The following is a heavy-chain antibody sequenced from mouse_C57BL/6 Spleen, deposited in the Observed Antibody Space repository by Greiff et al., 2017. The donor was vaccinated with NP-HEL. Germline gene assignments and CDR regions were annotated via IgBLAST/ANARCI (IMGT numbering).Heavy chain of an antibody. CDR3: ARGIYYDYAKFDY. V-gene: IGHV5-17*01. D-gene: IGHD2-4*01. Sequence: EVHLVESGGGLVKPGGSLKLSCAASGFTFSDYGMHWVRQAPEKGLEWVAYISSGSSTIYYADTVKGRFTISRDNAKNTLFLQMSSLRSEDTAMYYCARGIYYDYAKFDYWGQGTTLTVSS. CDR1: GFTFSDYG. CDR2: ISSGSSTI. J-gene: IGHJ2*01.